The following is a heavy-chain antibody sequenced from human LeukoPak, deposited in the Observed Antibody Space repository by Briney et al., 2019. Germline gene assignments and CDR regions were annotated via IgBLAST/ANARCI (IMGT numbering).Heavy chain of an antibody. V-gene: IGHV3-48*01. CDR1: GFTFSSFG. CDR3: AKAGGYYYDSSGYSPGFVR. D-gene: IGHD3-22*01. Sequence: PGGSLRLSCAASGFTFSSFGMNWVRQAPGKGLEWVSYISSSSSTIYYADSVKGRFTISRDNAKNSLYLQMNSLRAEDTALYYCAKAGGYYYDSSGYSPGFVRWGQGTLVTVSS. J-gene: IGHJ4*02. CDR2: ISSSSSTI.